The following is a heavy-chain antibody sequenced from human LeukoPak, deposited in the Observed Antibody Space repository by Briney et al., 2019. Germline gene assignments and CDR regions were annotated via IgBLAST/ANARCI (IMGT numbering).Heavy chain of an antibody. V-gene: IGHV3-21*01. Sequence: GGSLRLSCAASGFSFSRYAMNWVRQAPGKGLEWVSLISSTGTYTYYADSVKGRFTISRDNAKNSLILYMSNLRVEDTAVYYCAREMSGSGMTYWGQGTQVTVSS. CDR1: GFSFSRYA. D-gene: IGHD3-10*01. CDR2: ISSTGTYT. CDR3: AREMSGSGMTY. J-gene: IGHJ4*02.